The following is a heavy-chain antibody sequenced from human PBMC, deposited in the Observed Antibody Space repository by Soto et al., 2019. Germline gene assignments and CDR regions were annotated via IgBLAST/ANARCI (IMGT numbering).Heavy chain of an antibody. CDR2: IYYSGST. V-gene: IGHV4-39*01. J-gene: IGHJ5*02. CDR3: ARSSTSWLFDP. D-gene: IGHD2-2*01. CDR1: GGSISSSSYY. Sequence: LQLQESGPGLVKPSETLSLTCTVSGGSISSSSYYWGWIRQPPGKGLEWIGSIYYSGSTYYNPSLKSRVTISVDTSKNQFSLKLSSVTAADTAVYYCARSSTSWLFDPWGQGTLVTVSS.